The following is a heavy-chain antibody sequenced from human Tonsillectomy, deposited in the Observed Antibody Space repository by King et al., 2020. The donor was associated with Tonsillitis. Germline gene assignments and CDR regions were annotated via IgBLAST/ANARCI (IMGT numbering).Heavy chain of an antibody. Sequence: VQLQQWGAGLLKPSETLSLTCAVYGESFSGYYWSWIRQPPGKGLEWIGEINHSGSTNYNPPLKSQVTISVDTSKNQFSLKLSAVTAADTAGYYCARALQENYYYYYYMDVWGEGTTVTVSS. CDR3: ARALQENYYYYYYMDV. D-gene: IGHD5-24*01. J-gene: IGHJ6*03. CDR1: GESFSGYY. CDR2: INHSGST. V-gene: IGHV4-34*01.